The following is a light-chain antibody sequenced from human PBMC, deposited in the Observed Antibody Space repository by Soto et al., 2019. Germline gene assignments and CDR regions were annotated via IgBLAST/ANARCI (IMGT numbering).Light chain of an antibody. J-gene: IGKJ1*01. CDR2: AAS. V-gene: IGKV1-5*01. CDR1: HFISSW. Sequence: DIQMTQSPSTLSASIGDRVTITCRASHFISSWLAWYQKKPGKAPKLLIYAASSLESGVPSRFSGSGSATEFNLTISRLQTEDFATYYCQQYNSYPWTFGQGTKVDIK. CDR3: QQYNSYPWT.